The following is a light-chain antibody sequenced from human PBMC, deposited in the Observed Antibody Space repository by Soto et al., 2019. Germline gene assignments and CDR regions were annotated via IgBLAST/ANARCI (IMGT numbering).Light chain of an antibody. J-gene: IGLJ1*01. CDR2: GNS. V-gene: IGLV1-40*01. Sequence: QSVLTQPPSVSGAPGQRVTISCTGSSSNIGAHYDVHWYQQLPGTAPKLLIYGNSNRPSGVPDRFSGSKSGTSASLAITGLQAEDEADYYCQSYDNSLSVYAFGTGTKVTVL. CDR3: QSYDNSLSVYA. CDR1: SSNIGAHYD.